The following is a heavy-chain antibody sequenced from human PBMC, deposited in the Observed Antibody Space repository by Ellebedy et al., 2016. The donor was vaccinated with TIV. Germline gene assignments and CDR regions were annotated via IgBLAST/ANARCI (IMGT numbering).Heavy chain of an antibody. D-gene: IGHD3-22*01. CDR2: ISNTGSRT. V-gene: IGHV3-23*01. Sequence: GESLKISCAAAGFAFSNYRMSWVRQAPGKGLEWVSTISNTGSRTYYADSVEGRFIISRDNSKKTLYLQMNSLRAEDTAVYYCAKGRGGGSDSSAPRYYFDYWGLGTLVTVSS. J-gene: IGHJ4*02. CDR1: GFAFSNYR. CDR3: AKGRGGGSDSSAPRYYFDY.